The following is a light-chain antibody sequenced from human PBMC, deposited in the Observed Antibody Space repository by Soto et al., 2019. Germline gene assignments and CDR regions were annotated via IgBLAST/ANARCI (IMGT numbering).Light chain of an antibody. Sequence: EIVLTPSPGTLSLSQGARVTLSCVASQSVTSNYLAWYQQKPGQAPRLLIFGASIRVTGIPDRFIGSGSGTDFTLTISRPEPEDFAVYYCQHYVTSLTTFGQGTKVDI. CDR3: QHYVTSLTT. J-gene: IGKJ1*01. CDR1: QSVTSNY. CDR2: GAS. V-gene: IGKV3-20*01.